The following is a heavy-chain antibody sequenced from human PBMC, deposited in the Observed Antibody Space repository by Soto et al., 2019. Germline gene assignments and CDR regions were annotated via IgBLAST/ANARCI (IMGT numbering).Heavy chain of an antibody. CDR2: IYTSEDT. J-gene: IGHJ4*02. Sequence: SESLSLTCSASGVSISSYDWSWIRQPAGKGLEWIGRIYTSEDTTYNPYLKSRVTMSVEATKKQFSLMLSYSTAADTAAFYCSREYTKTVGYPTPYDVDYWGQGTLVTVSS. D-gene: IGHD1-26*01. CDR3: SREYTKTVGYPTPYDVDY. V-gene: IGHV4-4*07. CDR1: GVSISSYD.